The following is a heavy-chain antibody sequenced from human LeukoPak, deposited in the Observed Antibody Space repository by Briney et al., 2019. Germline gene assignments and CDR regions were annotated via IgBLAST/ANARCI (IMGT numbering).Heavy chain of an antibody. J-gene: IGHJ4*02. CDR1: ENIFIRYW. CDR3: ATSTTVVSYPTVY. V-gene: IGHV5-51*01. D-gene: IGHD4-23*01. Sequence: GESLKISCRGSENIFIRYWIVWLRQMPGKGLEWMGIIYPGDSDTRYSPAFEGRVTISADTSISTAYLQWSSLKASDTAIYYCATSTTVVSYPTVYWGQGTLVTVSS. CDR2: IYPGDSDT.